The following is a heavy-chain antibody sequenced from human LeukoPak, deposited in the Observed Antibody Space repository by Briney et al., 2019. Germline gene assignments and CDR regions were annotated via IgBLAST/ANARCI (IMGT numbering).Heavy chain of an antibody. D-gene: IGHD2-15*01. Sequence: PGGSLRLSCAASGFTFSSYEMNWVRQAPGKGLEGVSYISSSGSTIYYADSVKGRFTISRDNAKNSLYLQMNSLRAEDTAVYYCARDCGGGSCYGPYDAFDIWGQGTMVTVSS. CDR3: ARDCGGGSCYGPYDAFDI. CDR2: ISSSGSTI. V-gene: IGHV3-48*03. CDR1: GFTFSSYE. J-gene: IGHJ3*02.